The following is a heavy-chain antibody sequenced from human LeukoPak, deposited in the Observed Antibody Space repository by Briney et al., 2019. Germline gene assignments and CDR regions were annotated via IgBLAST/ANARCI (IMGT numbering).Heavy chain of an antibody. J-gene: IGHJ4*02. V-gene: IGHV3-64*01. D-gene: IGHD3-22*01. CDR1: GFTFSSYA. Sequence: PGGSLRLSCAASGFTFSSYAMRWVRQAPGKGLEYVSAISSNGGSTYYANSVKGRFTISRDNSKNTLYLQMGSLRAEDLAVYYCARVDGYYDSSGYYLYLYDYWGQGTLVTVSS. CDR2: ISSNGGST. CDR3: ARVDGYYDSSGYYLYLYDY.